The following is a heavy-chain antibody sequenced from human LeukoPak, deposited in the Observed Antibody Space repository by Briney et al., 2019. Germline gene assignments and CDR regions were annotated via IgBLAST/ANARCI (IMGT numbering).Heavy chain of an antibody. Sequence: PGGSLRLSCAASGFTFSSYAMHWVRQAPGKGLEWVAVISYDGSNKYYADSVKGRFTISRDNSKNTLHLQMNSLRAEDTAVYYCARDLTGGRTPLRYFDWLPDDYWGQGTLVTVSS. CDR3: ARDLTGGRTPLRYFDWLPDDY. CDR2: ISYDGSNK. D-gene: IGHD3-9*01. V-gene: IGHV3-30-3*01. J-gene: IGHJ4*02. CDR1: GFTFSSYA.